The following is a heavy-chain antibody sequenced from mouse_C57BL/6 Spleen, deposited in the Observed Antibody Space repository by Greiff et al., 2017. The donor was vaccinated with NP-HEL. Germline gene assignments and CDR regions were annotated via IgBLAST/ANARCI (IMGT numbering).Heavy chain of an antibody. CDR1: GYAFSSYW. D-gene: IGHD2-4*01. Sequence: VQLVESGAELVKPGASVKISCKASGYAFSSYWMNWVKQRPGKGLEWIGQIYPGDGDTNYNGKFKGKATLTADKSSSTAYMQLSSLTSEDSAVYFCARAYDYDAGGYYAMDYWGQGTSVTVSS. V-gene: IGHV1-80*01. J-gene: IGHJ4*01. CDR3: ARAYDYDAGGYYAMDY. CDR2: IYPGDGDT.